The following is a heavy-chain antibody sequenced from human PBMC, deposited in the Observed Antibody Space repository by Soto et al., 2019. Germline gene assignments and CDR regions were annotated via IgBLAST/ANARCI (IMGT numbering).Heavy chain of an antibody. D-gene: IGHD3-9*01. J-gene: IGHJ4*02. CDR2: ISSNGGST. V-gene: IGHV3-64D*08. Sequence: GGSLRLSCAASGFTFDDYAMHWVRQAPGKGLEYVSAISSNGGSTYYADSVKGRFTISRDNSKNTLYLQMSSLRTEDTAVYYCVKTAYDILTPGDYWGQGTLVTVSS. CDR3: VKTAYDILTPGDY. CDR1: GFTFDDYA.